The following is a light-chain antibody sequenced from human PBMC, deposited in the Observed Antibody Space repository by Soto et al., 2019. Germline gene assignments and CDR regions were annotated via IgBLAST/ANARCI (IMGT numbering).Light chain of an antibody. CDR3: QLYGDSPSMYT. Sequence: ENVLTQSPGTLSLSPGERATLSCRASQSVPSKYLAWYQQKPGQAPRLLVYGGSHRAAGIPDRFSGSGSGTDSTLTISRVEPEDLAVFYCQLYGDSPSMYTFGQGTKLEV. J-gene: IGKJ2*01. CDR1: QSVPSKY. CDR2: GGS. V-gene: IGKV3-20*01.